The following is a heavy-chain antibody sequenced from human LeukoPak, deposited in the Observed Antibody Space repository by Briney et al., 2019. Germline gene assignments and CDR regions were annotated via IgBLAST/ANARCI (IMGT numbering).Heavy chain of an antibody. Sequence: GASVKVSCKASGYTFTSYYMHWVRQAPGQGLEWMGIINPSGGSTSYAQKFQGRVTMTRDTSTSTVYMELSSLRSEDTAVYYCARVSGGVVATIRPHAFDIWGQGTMVTVSS. CDR1: GYTFTSYY. CDR3: ARVSGGVVATIRPHAFDI. D-gene: IGHD5-12*01. J-gene: IGHJ3*02. CDR2: INPSGGST. V-gene: IGHV1-46*01.